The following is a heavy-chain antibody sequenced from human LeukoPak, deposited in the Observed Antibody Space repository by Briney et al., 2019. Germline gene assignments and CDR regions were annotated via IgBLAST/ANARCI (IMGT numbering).Heavy chain of an antibody. D-gene: IGHD6-13*01. CDR2: ISYDGSNK. CDR3: ARGSSSSCLDY. J-gene: IGHJ4*02. Sequence: GGSLRLSCAASGFTFSSYAMHWVRQAPGKGLEWVAVISYDGSNKYYADSVKGRFTISRDNSKNTLYLQMNSLRAEDTAVYYCARGSSSSCLDYWGQGTLVTVSS. CDR1: GFTFSSYA. V-gene: IGHV3-30*04.